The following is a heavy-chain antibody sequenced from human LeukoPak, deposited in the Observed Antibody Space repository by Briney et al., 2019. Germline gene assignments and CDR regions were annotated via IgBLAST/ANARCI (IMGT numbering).Heavy chain of an antibody. J-gene: IGHJ5*02. CDR3: ARHPGWNWFDP. V-gene: IGHV4-39*01. CDR1: GGSISSSGYC. CDR2: IDYSGNT. Sequence: PSETLSLTCTVSGGSISSSGYCWGWIRQPPGKGLEWIGSIDYSGNTNYNPSLKSRVTIAVDMSKNQFSLKLSSVTAADTAVYYCARHPGWNWFDPWGQGTLVTVSS.